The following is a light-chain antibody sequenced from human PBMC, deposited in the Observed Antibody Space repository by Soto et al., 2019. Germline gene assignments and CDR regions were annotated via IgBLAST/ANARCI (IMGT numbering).Light chain of an antibody. Sequence: DIKVTHSPSSLSASVGDRVAITCRVSQGIRSYLNWYRQKPGKVPKLLIYSASNLQSGVPSRFSGSGSGTDFTLTISSLQPEDVATYYGQRSGGFGGGIKVDI. CDR2: SAS. J-gene: IGKJ4*01. CDR3: QRSGG. CDR1: QGIRSY. V-gene: IGKV1-27*01.